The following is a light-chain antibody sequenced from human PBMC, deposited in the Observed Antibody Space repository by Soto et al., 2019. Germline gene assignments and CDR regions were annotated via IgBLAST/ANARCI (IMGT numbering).Light chain of an antibody. CDR1: QSISSW. CDR2: KAS. CDR3: QRYNSYST. V-gene: IGKV1-5*03. Sequence: DTHNSKTPSTLSASVGDRVTITCRASQSISSWLAWYQQKPGKAPKLLIYKASSLESGVPSRFSGSGSGTEFTLTTSSLQPDDFAAYYCQRYNSYSTFGQGTTVDI. J-gene: IGKJ1*01.